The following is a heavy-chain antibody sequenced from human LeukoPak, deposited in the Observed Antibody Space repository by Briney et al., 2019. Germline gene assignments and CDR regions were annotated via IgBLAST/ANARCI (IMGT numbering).Heavy chain of an antibody. CDR2: IYYSGST. CDR3: AKDRKAPTSNWFDP. J-gene: IGHJ5*02. V-gene: IGHV4-30-4*01. CDR1: GGSISSGGYY. Sequence: PSQTLSLTCTVSGGSISSGGYYWSWIRQPPGEGLEWIGYIYYSGSTYYHPSLKSRVTISLDTSKNQFSLKLSSVTAADTAVYYCAKDRKAPTSNWFDPWGQGTLVTVSS.